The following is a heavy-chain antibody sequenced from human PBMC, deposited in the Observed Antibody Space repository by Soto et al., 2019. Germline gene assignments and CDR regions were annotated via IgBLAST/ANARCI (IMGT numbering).Heavy chain of an antibody. D-gene: IGHD3-10*01. Sequence: QVQLQESGPGLVKPSGTLSLTCAVSGDSISTSDWWNWVRQPPGKGLEWIGEISHSGSTHYNPSLKGRVTISVDKSKKQFSLSLTSVTAADTAVYYCARGRDYGSAPAFDPWGQGTLVTVSS. CDR1: GDSISTSDW. V-gene: IGHV4-4*02. CDR3: ARGRDYGSAPAFDP. CDR2: ISHSGST. J-gene: IGHJ5*02.